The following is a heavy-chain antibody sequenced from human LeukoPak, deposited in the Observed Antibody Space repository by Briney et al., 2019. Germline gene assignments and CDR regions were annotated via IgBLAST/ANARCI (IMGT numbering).Heavy chain of an antibody. CDR1: GFTFSSYA. Sequence: GSLRLSCAASGFTFSSYAMSWVRQAPGKGLEWVSAISGSGGSTYYADSVKGRFTISRDNSKNTLHLQMNSLRAEDTAVYYCANHPRIRIAARPFDYWGQGTLVTVSS. CDR2: ISGSGGST. D-gene: IGHD6-6*01. J-gene: IGHJ4*02. CDR3: ANHPRIRIAARPFDY. V-gene: IGHV3-23*01.